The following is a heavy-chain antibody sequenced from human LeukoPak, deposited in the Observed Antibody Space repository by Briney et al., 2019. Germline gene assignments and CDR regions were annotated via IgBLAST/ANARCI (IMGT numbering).Heavy chain of an antibody. CDR3: ARSFSSSWYGGFDY. Sequence: PGRSLRLSCAASGFTFSSYGMHWVRQAPGKGLEWVAVIWYDGSNKYYADSVKGRFTISRDNSKNTLYLQMNSLRAEDTAVYYCARSFSSSWYGGFDYWGQGTLVTVSS. D-gene: IGHD6-13*01. CDR2: IWYDGSNK. J-gene: IGHJ4*02. CDR1: GFTFSSYG. V-gene: IGHV3-30*19.